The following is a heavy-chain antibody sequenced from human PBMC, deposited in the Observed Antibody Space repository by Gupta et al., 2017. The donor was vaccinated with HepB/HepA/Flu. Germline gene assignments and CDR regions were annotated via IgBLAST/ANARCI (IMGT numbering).Heavy chain of an antibody. CDR2: FDPEDGET. Sequence: QVQLVQSGAEVKKPGASVKVSCKVSGYTLTKLSMHWVRQAPGKGLEWMGGFDPEDGETIYAQKFQGRVTMTEDTSTDTAYMELSSLRSEDTAVYYCATGFGITGTTYSPYYYYMDVWGKGTTVTVSS. D-gene: IGHD1-7*01. J-gene: IGHJ6*03. V-gene: IGHV1-24*01. CDR1: GYTLTKLS. CDR3: ATGFGITGTTYSPYYYYMDV.